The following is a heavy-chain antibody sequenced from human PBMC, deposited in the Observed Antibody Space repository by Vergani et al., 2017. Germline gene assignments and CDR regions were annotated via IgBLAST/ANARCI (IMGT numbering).Heavy chain of an antibody. J-gene: IGHJ4*02. CDR2: INHSGST. CDR3: AGKFPYCRGARSGYLDY. Sequence: QVQLQQWGAGLLKPSETLSLTCAVYGGSFSGYYWSWIRQPPGKGLEWIGEINHSGSTNYNPSLKSRVTISVDTSKNQFSLKLSSVTAADTAWYYCAGKFPYCRGARSGYLDYWGQGTLVTVSS. CDR1: GGSFSGYY. D-gene: IGHD2-15*01. V-gene: IGHV4-34*01.